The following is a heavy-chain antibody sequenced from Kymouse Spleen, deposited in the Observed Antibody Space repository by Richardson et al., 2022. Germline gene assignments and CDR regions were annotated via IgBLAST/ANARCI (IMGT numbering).Heavy chain of an antibody. CDR1: GFTFSSYS. D-gene: IGHD3-10*01. V-gene: IGHV3-48*02. CDR2: ISSSSSTI. J-gene: IGHJ5*02. Sequence: EVQLVESGGGLVQPGGSLRLSCAASGFTFSSYSMNWVRQAPGKGLEWVSYISSSSSTIYYADSVKGRFTISRDNAKNSLYLQMNSLRDEDTAVYYCARDTYYYGSGSFPHWFDPWGQGTLVTVSS. CDR3: ARDTYYYGSGSFPHWFDP.